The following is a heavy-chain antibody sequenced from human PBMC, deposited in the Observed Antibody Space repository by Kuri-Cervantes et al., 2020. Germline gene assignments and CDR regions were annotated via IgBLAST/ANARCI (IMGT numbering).Heavy chain of an antibody. J-gene: IGHJ4*02. CDR2: IFYSGST. Sequence: SETLSLTCDVSGDSINSYYWSWLRQSPGKGLEWLGYIFYSGSTYHNPSLKGRVTMSVDSSKNQFSLNLRSVTAADTAMYYCARGTRITWNYMDYWGQGILVTVSS. V-gene: IGHV4-59*01. CDR3: ARGTRITWNYMDY. D-gene: IGHD1-14*01. CDR1: GDSINSYY.